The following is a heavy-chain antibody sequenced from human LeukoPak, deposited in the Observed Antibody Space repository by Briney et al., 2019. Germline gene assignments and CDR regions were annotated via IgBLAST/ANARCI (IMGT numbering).Heavy chain of an antibody. Sequence: SETLSLTCTVTGGSISTYYWTWIRQLPRKGLEWIGYIHNSVTNSKPSLKSRVTISVDTSKNQSSLKLSSVTAADTAVYYCARYGGYYFDYWGQEPWSPSPQ. D-gene: IGHD3-16*01. CDR3: ARYGGYYFDY. CDR1: GGSISTYY. J-gene: IGHJ4*01. CDR2: IHNSVT. V-gene: IGHV4-59*08.